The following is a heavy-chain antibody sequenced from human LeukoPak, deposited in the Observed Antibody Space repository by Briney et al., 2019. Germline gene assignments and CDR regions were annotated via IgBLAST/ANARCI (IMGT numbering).Heavy chain of an antibody. V-gene: IGHV4-59*03. J-gene: IGHJ4*02. CDR1: GGSISSYY. CDR3: ATSPYGSGSSMPFDY. D-gene: IGHD3-10*01. CDR2: IYYSGGT. Sequence: SETLSLTCTVSGGSISSYYGSWIRQPPGKGLEWIGYIYYSGGTNYNPSLKSRVTISVDTSKNQFSLKLSSVTAADTAVYYCATSPYGSGSSMPFDYWGQGTLVTVSS.